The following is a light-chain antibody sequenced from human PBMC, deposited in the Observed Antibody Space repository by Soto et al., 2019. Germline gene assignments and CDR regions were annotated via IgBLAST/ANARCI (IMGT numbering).Light chain of an antibody. V-gene: IGKV1-6*01. CDR3: LQDYNYPRT. CDR1: HGIRND. Sequence: AIQMTQSPSSLSASVGDRVTITCRASHGIRNDLGWYQQKPGKAPKLLIYAASTLQSGVPSRFSGSGSGTDFPLTISSLQPEDFATYYCLQDYNYPRTFGQGTKVEVK. J-gene: IGKJ1*01. CDR2: AAS.